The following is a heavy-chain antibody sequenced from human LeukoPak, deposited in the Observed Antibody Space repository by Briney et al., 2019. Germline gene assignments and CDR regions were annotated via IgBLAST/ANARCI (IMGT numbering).Heavy chain of an antibody. V-gene: IGHV3-23*01. D-gene: IGHD6-19*01. CDR1: GFNFSNYA. Sequence: GGSLRLSCAAAGFNFSNYAMSWVRQTPGKGLEWVSTISGSGSSTYYADSVEGRFTISRDNSRDSVYLQMNSPRAEDTAVYYCAKDSSSGIFDYWGQGTLVTVSS. CDR3: AKDSSSGIFDY. CDR2: ISGSGSST. J-gene: IGHJ4*02.